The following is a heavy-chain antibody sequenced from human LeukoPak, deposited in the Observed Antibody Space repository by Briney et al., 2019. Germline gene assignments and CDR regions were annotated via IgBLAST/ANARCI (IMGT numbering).Heavy chain of an antibody. CDR3: ARGGSYRNWFDP. V-gene: IGHV3-21*04. J-gene: IGHJ5*02. CDR2: ISSSSSYI. Sequence: PGGSLRLSCAASGFTFSSYSMNWVRQAPGKGLEWVSSISSSSSYIYYADSVKGRFTISRDNAKNSLYLQMNSLRAEDTAVYYCARGGSYRNWFDPWGQGTLVTVSS. CDR1: GFTFSSYS. D-gene: IGHD1-26*01.